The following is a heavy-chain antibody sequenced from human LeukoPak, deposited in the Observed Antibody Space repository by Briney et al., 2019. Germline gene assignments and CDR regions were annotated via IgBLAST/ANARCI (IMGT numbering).Heavy chain of an antibody. D-gene: IGHD1-1*01. CDR3: ARWLEPHYYFDY. CDR2: TYYRSKWYN. CDR1: GDSVSSNSAA. V-gene: IGHV6-1*01. Sequence: SQTRSLTCAISGDSVSSNSAAWNWIRQSPSRGIEWLGRTYYRSKWYNDYAVSVKSRITINANTTKNQFSMQLNSVTPEDTAVYYCARWLEPHYYFDYWGQGTLVTVSS. J-gene: IGHJ4*02.